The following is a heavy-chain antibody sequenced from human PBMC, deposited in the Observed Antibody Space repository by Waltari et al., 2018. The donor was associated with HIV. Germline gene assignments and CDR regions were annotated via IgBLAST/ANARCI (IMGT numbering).Heavy chain of an antibody. Sequence: QVQLQESGPGLVKPSQTLSLTCFVSGGSISSGSYYWSWIRQPAGKALEWIGRMYGSGSPRYDPPLQSRSAFLVDTSKNQFSFGLRSVTAADTAVYYCARGEGYSGYIYYGMDVWGPGTTVTVSS. J-gene: IGHJ6*02. CDR3: ARGEGYSGYIYYGMDV. CDR1: GGSISSGSYY. CDR2: MYGSGSP. V-gene: IGHV4-61*02. D-gene: IGHD5-12*01.